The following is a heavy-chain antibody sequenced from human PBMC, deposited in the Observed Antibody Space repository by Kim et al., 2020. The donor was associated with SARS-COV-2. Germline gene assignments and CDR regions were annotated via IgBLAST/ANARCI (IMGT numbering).Heavy chain of an antibody. CDR2: INHSGST. V-gene: IGHV4-34*01. CDR1: GGSFSGYY. D-gene: IGHD3-3*01. CDR3: ARVGVRFLEWLPRPSRGGQNWFDP. J-gene: IGHJ5*02. Sequence: SETLSLTCAVYGGSFSGYYWSWIRQPPGKGLEWIGEINHSGSTNYNPSLKSRVTISVDTSKNQFSLKLSSVTAADTAVYYCARVGVRFLEWLPRPSRGGQNWFDPWGQGTLVTVSS.